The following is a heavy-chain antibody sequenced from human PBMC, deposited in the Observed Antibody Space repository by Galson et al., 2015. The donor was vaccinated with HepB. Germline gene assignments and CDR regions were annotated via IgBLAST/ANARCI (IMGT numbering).Heavy chain of an antibody. Sequence: SLRLSCAASGFTINSYAMIWARQAPGKGLEWVSGLSVTGSTTYYADSVRGRFTISRDNPENTLYLQMNSLRAEDTATYYCANVHSRGWRFDLWGQGTLVIVSS. J-gene: IGHJ5*02. CDR3: ANVHSRGWRFDL. V-gene: IGHV3-23*01. CDR2: LSVTGSTT. D-gene: IGHD6-19*01. CDR1: GFTINSYA.